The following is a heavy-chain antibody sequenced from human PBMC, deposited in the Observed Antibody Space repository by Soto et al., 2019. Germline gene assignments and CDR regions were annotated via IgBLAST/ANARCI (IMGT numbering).Heavy chain of an antibody. CDR2: ISWNSGSI. J-gene: IGHJ6*03. D-gene: IGHD2-2*01. CDR1: GFTFDDYA. CDR3: AKHFRSSTSCYLCYYYYRDV. V-gene: IGHV3-9*01. Sequence: PGGSLRLSCAASGFTFDDYAMHWVRQAPGKGLEWASGISWNSGSIGYADSVKGRFTISRDNAKNSLYLQMNSLRAEDTALYYWAKHFRSSTSCYLCYYYYRDVWGKGTTVPVSS.